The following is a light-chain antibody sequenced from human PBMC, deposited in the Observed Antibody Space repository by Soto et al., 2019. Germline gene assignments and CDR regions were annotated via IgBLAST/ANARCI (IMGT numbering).Light chain of an antibody. Sequence: EIVLTQSPATLSLSPGETATLSCRTSQSVTSYLAWFQQRPGQAPRPLIYDTSNRAPGIPARFSGSGYGTDFTLTISSLESEDSAVYYCQQRSDWPRLTFGGGTKVEIK. CDR1: QSVTSY. CDR2: DTS. J-gene: IGKJ4*01. CDR3: QQRSDWPRLT. V-gene: IGKV3-11*01.